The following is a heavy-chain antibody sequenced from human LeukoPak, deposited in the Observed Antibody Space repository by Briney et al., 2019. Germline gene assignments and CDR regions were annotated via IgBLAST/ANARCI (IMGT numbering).Heavy chain of an antibody. CDR1: GGPVSSYY. CDR2: VYYTGST. V-gene: IGHV4-59*08. Sequence: KPSETPALPCSGSGGPVSSYYWSWIRQSPGEGLEGIGYVYYTGSTNYNPSLKSRVTMFEDKSKNQFSLRLYSVTVADTAVYYCARHFAYSSSSYFDYWGQGSLVTVSS. D-gene: IGHD6-6*01. J-gene: IGHJ4*02. CDR3: ARHFAYSSSSYFDY.